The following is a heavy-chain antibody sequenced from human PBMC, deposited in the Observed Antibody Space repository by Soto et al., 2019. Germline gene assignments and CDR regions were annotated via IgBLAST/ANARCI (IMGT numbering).Heavy chain of an antibody. CDR3: VRDRSVAGTGEFDF. CDR2: LGGAGDT. J-gene: IGHJ4*02. CDR1: GFTFSRSD. D-gene: IGHD6-19*01. Sequence: PGRSLRLSCAASGFTFSRSDMHWVRPRPGGGLEWVSGLGGAGDTYYLGSVQGRFTISRDNANNSLYLQMNSLRAEDSALYYCVRDRSVAGTGEFDFWGQGTPVTVSS. V-gene: IGHV3-13*01.